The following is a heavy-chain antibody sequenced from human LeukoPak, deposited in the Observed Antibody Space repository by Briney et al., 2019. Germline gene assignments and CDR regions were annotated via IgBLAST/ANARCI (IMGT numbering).Heavy chain of an antibody. Sequence: SETLSLTCAVYGGSFNNYYWSWIRQPPGKVLEWIGEINHSGSTNYNPSLKSRLTISVDTPKNQFSLKLSSVTAADTVVYYCARGTYYFDTSAHETDDYWGQGTLVTVSS. CDR1: GGSFNNYY. D-gene: IGHD3-22*01. V-gene: IGHV4-34*01. CDR3: ARGTYYFDTSAHETDDY. J-gene: IGHJ4*02. CDR2: INHSGST.